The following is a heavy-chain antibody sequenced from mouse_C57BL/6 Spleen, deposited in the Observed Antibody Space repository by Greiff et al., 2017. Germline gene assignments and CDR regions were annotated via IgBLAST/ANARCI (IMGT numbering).Heavy chain of an antibody. CDR2: FYPGSGSI. J-gene: IGHJ4*01. Sequence: VKLVESGAELVKPGASVKLSCKASGYTFTEYTIHWVKQRSGQGLEWIGWFYPGSGSIKYNEKFKDKATLTADKSSSTVYMELSRLTSEDSAVYFCARHEGTYGSRTDAMDYWGQGTSVTVSS. D-gene: IGHD1-1*01. CDR1: GYTFTEYT. CDR3: ARHEGTYGSRTDAMDY. V-gene: IGHV1-62-2*01.